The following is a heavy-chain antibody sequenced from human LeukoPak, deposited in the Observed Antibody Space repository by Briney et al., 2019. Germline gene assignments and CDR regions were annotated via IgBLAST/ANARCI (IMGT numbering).Heavy chain of an antibody. D-gene: IGHD3-10*01. CDR1: GFTFSSYE. CDR3: ARDLRGVISD. Sequence: GGSLRLSCAASGFTFSSYEMNWVRQAPGKGLEWVSYISSSGSTIYYADSVKGRFTISRDNAKNSLYLQMNSLRAEDTAVYYCARDLRGVISDWGQGTLVTVSS. CDR2: ISSSGSTI. J-gene: IGHJ4*02. V-gene: IGHV3-48*03.